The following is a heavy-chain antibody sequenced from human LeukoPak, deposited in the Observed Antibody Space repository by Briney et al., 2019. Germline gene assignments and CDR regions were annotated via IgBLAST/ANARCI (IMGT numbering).Heavy chain of an antibody. J-gene: IGHJ4*02. CDR3: AKDTSGWSHFHY. D-gene: IGHD6-19*01. CDR1: GGSIRSGDYY. V-gene: IGHV4-30-2*01. Sequence: SETLSLTCTVSGGSIRSGDYYWSWIRQPPGKGLEWMGYIYHSGSTYYNPSLKSRVTISLDTSRNQFSLKLSSVTAADTAVYYCAKDTSGWSHFHYWGQGTLVTVSS. CDR2: IYHSGST.